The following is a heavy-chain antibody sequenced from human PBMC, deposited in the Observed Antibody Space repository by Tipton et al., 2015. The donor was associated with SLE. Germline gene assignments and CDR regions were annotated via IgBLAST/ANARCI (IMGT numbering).Heavy chain of an antibody. D-gene: IGHD2-21*01. CDR3: ARNSPTLFDY. J-gene: IGHJ4*02. V-gene: IGHV4-38-2*01. Sequence: TLSLTCVVSGFSIRSGSYWGWIRPPPGEGLAWGWWLFHNGSTHSNPSLKSRVTISVDTSKNQFSLTLHSVTAADTAVYYCARNSPTLFDYWGPGTLVTVSS. CDR2: LFHNGST. CDR1: GFSIRSGSY.